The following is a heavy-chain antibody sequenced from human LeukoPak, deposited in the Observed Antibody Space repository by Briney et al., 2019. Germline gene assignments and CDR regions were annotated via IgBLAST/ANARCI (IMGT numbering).Heavy chain of an antibody. D-gene: IGHD6-13*01. J-gene: IGHJ4*02. CDR3: AKDREGYGAAGTGFDY. V-gene: IGHV3-23*01. CDR1: GFTFSSYA. Sequence: PGGSLRLSCAASGFTFSSYAMSWVRQAPGKGLVWVSAISSSGGSTYYADSVKGRFTISRDNSKNTLYLKMNSLRAEDTAVYYCAKDREGYGAAGTGFDYWGQGTLVTVSS. CDR2: ISSSGGST.